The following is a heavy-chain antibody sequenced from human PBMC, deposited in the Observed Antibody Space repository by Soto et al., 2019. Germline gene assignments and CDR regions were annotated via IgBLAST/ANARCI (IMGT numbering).Heavy chain of an antibody. CDR1: GGSVSSYY. J-gene: IGHJ6*02. CDR3: ARWGGSMDV. D-gene: IGHD3-16*01. Sequence: QVQLQESGPGLVRPSETLSLTCTVFGGSVSSYYWNWIRQPPGKGLEWIGYIYYSGTTIYNPSLKSRVSITLDTSKNQLSLKVNSVTAAATAVYYCARWGGSMDVWGQGTTVTVSS. V-gene: IGHV4-59*02. CDR2: IYYSGTT.